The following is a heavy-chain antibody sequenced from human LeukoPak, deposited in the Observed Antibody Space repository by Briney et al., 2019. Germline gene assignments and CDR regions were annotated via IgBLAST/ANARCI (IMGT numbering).Heavy chain of an antibody. Sequence: GGSLRLSCAASGFTFSDYWMTWVRQAPGKGLEWVANIKQDGSEKYYVDSVKGRFTISRDNAKNSLYLQMNSLRAEDTAVYYCARGLSRDGYNYYFDYWGQGTLVTVSS. V-gene: IGHV3-7*01. CDR2: IKQDGSEK. D-gene: IGHD5-24*01. CDR1: GFTFSDYW. CDR3: ARGLSRDGYNYYFDY. J-gene: IGHJ4*02.